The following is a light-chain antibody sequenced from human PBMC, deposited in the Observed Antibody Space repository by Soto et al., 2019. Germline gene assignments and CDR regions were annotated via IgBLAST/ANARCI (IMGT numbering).Light chain of an antibody. Sequence: QAALTQPASVSGSPGQSGTISCTGPRSDIGDSNFISWYQHSPGKAPRLLIYEVNNRPSGVSKRFSGSKAGNTASLTISGLLDDDEADYFCASFRSGTILVFGSGTKV. CDR3: ASFRSGTILV. CDR1: RSDIGDSNF. CDR2: EVN. V-gene: IGLV2-14*01. J-gene: IGLJ1*01.